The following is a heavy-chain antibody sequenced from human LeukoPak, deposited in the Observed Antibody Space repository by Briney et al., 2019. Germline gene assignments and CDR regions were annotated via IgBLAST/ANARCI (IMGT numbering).Heavy chain of an antibody. V-gene: IGHV3-48*03. CDR2: ISSSGSTI. D-gene: IGHD2-2*01. Sequence: GGSLRLSCAASGFTFSSYEMNWVRQAPGKGLEWVSYISSSGSTIYYADSVKGRFTISRDNAKNSLYLQMNSLRAEDTAVYYCARERYCSSTSCLNWFDPWGQGTLVTVSS. CDR3: ARERYCSSTSCLNWFDP. CDR1: GFTFSSYE. J-gene: IGHJ5*02.